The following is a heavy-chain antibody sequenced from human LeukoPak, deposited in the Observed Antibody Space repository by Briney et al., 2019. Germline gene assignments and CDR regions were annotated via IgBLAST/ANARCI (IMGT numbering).Heavy chain of an antibody. D-gene: IGHD5-24*01. V-gene: IGHV3-48*01. CDR2: ISTRSSTI. Sequence: GGSLRLSCAASGFTFSSYNMNWVRQAPGKGLEWVSYISTRSSTIYYADSVKGRFTISRDNAKNSLYLQMNSLRAEDTAVYYCARADMATISFDYWGQGTLVTVSS. J-gene: IGHJ4*02. CDR3: ARADMATISFDY. CDR1: GFTFSSYN.